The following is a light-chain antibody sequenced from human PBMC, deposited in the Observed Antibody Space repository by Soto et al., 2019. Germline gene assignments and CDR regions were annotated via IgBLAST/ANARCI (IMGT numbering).Light chain of an antibody. Sequence: DIPMTQSPSSLSASVGDRVTITCRASQSISSSLNWYQQKPGKAPEHLNYAASSLQSGVPARFSGSRSGTEFTLTISNLQPEDFATYYCQQSYSHTCTFGQENKEQIK. V-gene: IGKV1-39*01. CDR1: QSISSS. CDR2: AAS. CDR3: QQSYSHTCT. J-gene: IGKJ1*01.